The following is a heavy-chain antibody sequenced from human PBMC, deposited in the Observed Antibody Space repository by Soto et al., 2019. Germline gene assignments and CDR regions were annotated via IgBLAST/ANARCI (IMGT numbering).Heavy chain of an antibody. CDR1: GYTFTSYY. J-gene: IGHJ4*02. CDR2: INPSGGST. Sequence: QVQLVQSGAEVKKPGASVKVSCKASGYTFTSYYMHWVRQAPGQGLEWMGIINPSGGSTSYAQKFQGRVTMTRDTSMSTVYMELSSLRSEDTAVYYCARTRIMITFGGVIGGFDYWGQGTLVTVSS. D-gene: IGHD3-16*02. CDR3: ARTRIMITFGGVIGGFDY. V-gene: IGHV1-46*03.